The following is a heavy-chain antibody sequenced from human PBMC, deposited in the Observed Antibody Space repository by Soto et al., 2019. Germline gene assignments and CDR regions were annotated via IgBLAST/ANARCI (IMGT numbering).Heavy chain of an antibody. CDR1: GFTFSSHA. V-gene: IGHV3-23*01. CDR2: ISGSGGST. CDR3: AKDRHLWSPGYYYYSMDV. Sequence: HPGGSLRLSCTASGFTFSSHAMNWVRQAPGKGLEWVSGISGSGGSTYYADSVKGRFAVSRDNAKNTLYLQMNSLRAEDTALYYCAKDRHLWSPGYYYYSMDVWGQGTTVTVSS. J-gene: IGHJ6*02. D-gene: IGHD3-16*01.